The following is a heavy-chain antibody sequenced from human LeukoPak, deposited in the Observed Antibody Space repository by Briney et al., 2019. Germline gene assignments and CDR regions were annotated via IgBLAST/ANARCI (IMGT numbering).Heavy chain of an antibody. CDR3: AIFNRDTAMVYFDY. CDR2: INHSGST. CDR1: GGSFSGYY. V-gene: IGHV4-34*01. J-gene: IGHJ4*02. Sequence: PSETLSLTCAVYGGSFSGYYWSWIRRPPGKGLEWIGEINHSGSTNYNPSLKSRVTISVDTSKNQFSLKLSSVTAADTAVYYCAIFNRDTAMVYFDYWGQGTLVTVSS. D-gene: IGHD5-18*01.